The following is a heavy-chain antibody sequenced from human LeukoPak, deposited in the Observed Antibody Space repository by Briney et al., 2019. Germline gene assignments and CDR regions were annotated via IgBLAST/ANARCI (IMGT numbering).Heavy chain of an antibody. CDR1: GGSFSGYY. V-gene: IGHV4-34*01. CDR2: INHSGST. D-gene: IGHD6-19*01. CDR3: ATGVAVAVLDY. Sequence: SETLSLTCAVYGGSFSGYYWSWIRHPPGKGREWIGEINHSGSTSYNPSLKSRVTISVDTSKNQFSLKLSSVTAADTAVYYCATGVAVAVLDYWGQGTLVTVSS. J-gene: IGHJ4*02.